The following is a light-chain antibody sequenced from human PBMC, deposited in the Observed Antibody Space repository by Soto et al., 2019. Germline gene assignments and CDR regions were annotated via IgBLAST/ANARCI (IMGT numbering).Light chain of an antibody. CDR1: QSVSSSY. CDR3: QQYGSSPWT. CDR2: GAS. J-gene: IGKJ1*01. V-gene: IGKV3-20*01. Sequence: EIVLTQSPGTLSLSPGERATLSCRASQSVSSSYLAWYQQKPGQAPRLLIYGASTGATGIPDRFSGSGSGTEFTLTNSRLEPEDFALYYCQQYGSSPWTFGQGTKVEIK.